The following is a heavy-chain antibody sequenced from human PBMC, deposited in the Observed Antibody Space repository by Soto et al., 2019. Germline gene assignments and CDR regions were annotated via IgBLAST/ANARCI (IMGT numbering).Heavy chain of an antibody. CDR2: IYYNGNA. CDR1: GGSISNYY. D-gene: IGHD3-10*01. Sequence: SETLSLTCTVSGGSISNYYWSWIRQPPGKELEWIGYIYYNGNANYNPSLKSRVTILLDTSKNQFSLKLSSVTAADTAVYYCARDPAPHYYGSGSLYYFDYWGQGTLVTVSS. V-gene: IGHV4-59*01. CDR3: ARDPAPHYYGSGSLYYFDY. J-gene: IGHJ4*02.